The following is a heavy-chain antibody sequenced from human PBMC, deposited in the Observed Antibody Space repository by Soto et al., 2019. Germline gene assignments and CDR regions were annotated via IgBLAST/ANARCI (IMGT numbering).Heavy chain of an antibody. Sequence: PGGSLRLSCAASRFFFGDYAFHWVRQAPGKGLEWVAGITSRGTDIAYADSVKGRFIISRDNAMNVLHLHMNSLRPEDTAVYYCEKSMASNLVGGLPDYWGQGTQVTVS. D-gene: IGHD3-16*01. J-gene: IGHJ4*02. CDR3: EKSMASNLVGGLPDY. V-gene: IGHV3-9*01. CDR2: ITSRGTDI. CDR1: RFFFGDYA.